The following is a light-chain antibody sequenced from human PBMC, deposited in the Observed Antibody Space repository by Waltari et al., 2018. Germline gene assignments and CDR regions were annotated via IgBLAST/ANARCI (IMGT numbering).Light chain of an antibody. V-gene: IGLV2-23*01. J-gene: IGLJ2*01. CDR1: SSDGGGYNL. CDR3: CSYAGSSTPVV. CDR2: EGS. Sequence: QSALTQPASVSGSPGQSITISCTGTSSDGGGYNLVSWYQQHPGKAPKLMIYEGSKRPSGVSNRFSGSKSGNTASLTISGLQAEDEADYYCCSYAGSSTPVVFGGGTKLTVL.